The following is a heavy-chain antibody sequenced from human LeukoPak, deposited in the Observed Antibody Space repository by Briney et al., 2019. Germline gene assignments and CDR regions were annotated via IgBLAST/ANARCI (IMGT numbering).Heavy chain of an antibody. CDR3: AVRIVGATFGY. D-gene: IGHD1-26*01. J-gene: IGHJ4*02. Sequence: PSENLSLTCTVSGGSISSYYWSWIRQPPGKGLEWIGSIYYSGSTYYNPSLKSRVTISVDTSKNQFSLKLSSVTAADTAVYYCAVRIVGATFGYWGQGTLVTVSS. CDR1: GGSISSYY. V-gene: IGHV4-59*05. CDR2: IYYSGST.